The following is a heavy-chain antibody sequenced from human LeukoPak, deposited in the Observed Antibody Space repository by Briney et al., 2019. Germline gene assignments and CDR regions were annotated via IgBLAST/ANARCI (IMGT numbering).Heavy chain of an antibody. Sequence: SETLSLTCTVSGGSIRSYYWSWIRQPPGKGLEWIGYIYFSGSTNYNPSLKSRVTISVDRSKNQFSLKLSSVTAADTAVYYCARLASGYYDSSGYSPPGAFDIWGQGTMVTVSS. CDR1: GGSIRSYY. CDR2: IYFSGST. CDR3: ARLASGYYDSSGYSPPGAFDI. J-gene: IGHJ3*02. D-gene: IGHD3-22*01. V-gene: IGHV4-59*12.